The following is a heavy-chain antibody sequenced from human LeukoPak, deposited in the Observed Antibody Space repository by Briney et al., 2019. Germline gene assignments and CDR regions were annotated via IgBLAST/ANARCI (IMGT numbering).Heavy chain of an antibody. CDR1: GFTFSSYA. V-gene: IGHV3-23*01. CDR3: ARGSDYGVY. D-gene: IGHD6-6*01. CDR2: ISGSGADT. J-gene: IGHJ4*02. Sequence: GGSLRLSSAASGFTFSSYAMTWVRQAPGKGLEWVSAISGSGADTYYADSVRGRFSISRDNSKNTLYLQMNSLRAEDTAVYYCARGSDYGVYWGQGTLVTVSS.